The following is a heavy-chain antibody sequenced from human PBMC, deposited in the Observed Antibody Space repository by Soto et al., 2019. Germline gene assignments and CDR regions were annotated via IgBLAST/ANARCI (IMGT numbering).Heavy chain of an antibody. CDR1: GFTFSSYA. J-gene: IGHJ4*02. CDR3: AKGGTIPAPAY. Sequence: GGSLRLSCAASGFTFSSYAMSWVRQAPGKGLEWVSAISGSGGSTYYADSVKGRFTISRDNSKNTLYLQINTLRAEDPAVSYCAKGGTIPAPAYWAQGTLVPVSS. V-gene: IGHV3-23*01. D-gene: IGHD2-2*01. CDR2: ISGSGGST.